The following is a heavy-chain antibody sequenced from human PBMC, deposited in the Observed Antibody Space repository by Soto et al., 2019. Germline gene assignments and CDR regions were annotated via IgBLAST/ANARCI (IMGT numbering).Heavy chain of an antibody. J-gene: IGHJ5*02. Sequence: GGSLRLSCSVSGFTFSEYSMHWVRQAQGKGLQYVSTISSDGDITYYADSVKGRFTISRDNSKNTLYIQMNRLVPEDTAVEYCVKVSTFYDILTGYYSTNFFDPWGQGTLVTVSS. CDR2: ISSDGDIT. D-gene: IGHD3-9*01. CDR3: VKVSTFYDILTGYYSTNFFDP. CDR1: GFTFSEYS. V-gene: IGHV3-64D*06.